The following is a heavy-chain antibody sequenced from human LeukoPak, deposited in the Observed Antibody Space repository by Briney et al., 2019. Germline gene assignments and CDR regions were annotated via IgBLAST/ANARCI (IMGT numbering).Heavy chain of an antibody. J-gene: IGHJ5*02. CDR3: VRAGAAAAGYNWFDP. D-gene: IGHD6-13*01. CDR1: GFTFSSYW. V-gene: IGHV3-74*01. Sequence: GGSLRLSCAASGFTFSSYWMHWVRQAPGMDLEWVSRINTDGSATTYADSVKGRVTISRDNARNTLYLEMNSLRAEDTAIYYCVRAGAAAAGYNWFDPWGQGTLVTVSS. CDR2: INTDGSAT.